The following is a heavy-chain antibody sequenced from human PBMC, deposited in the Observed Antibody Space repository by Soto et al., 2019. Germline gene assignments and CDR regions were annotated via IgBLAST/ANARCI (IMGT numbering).Heavy chain of an antibody. J-gene: IGHJ4*02. CDR2: ISDSGSA. V-gene: IGHV4-61*01. D-gene: IGHD2-21*02. CDR3: ARSVRSDFARIDDF. Sequence: SYTLALTCTYSVDSVISSLYYWSWIRQPPGKRLEGIGNISDSGSATYNPPLRSRLTMSMHTSKNQFSLRLSSVTTADTAVYYCARSVRSDFARIDDFWGQGTLVTVSS. CDR1: VDSVISSLYY.